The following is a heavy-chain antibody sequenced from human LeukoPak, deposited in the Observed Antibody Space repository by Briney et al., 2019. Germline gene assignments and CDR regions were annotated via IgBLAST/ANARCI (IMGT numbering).Heavy chain of an antibody. D-gene: IGHD5-18*01. CDR1: GVTFSSYA. V-gene: IGHV3-23*01. J-gene: IGHJ4*02. CDR3: AKDLYNYGYFDY. Sequence: GGSLRLSCAAAGVTFSSYAMSLVRQAPGKGLEWVSASSGSGGSTYYADSVKGRFTISRDNSKNTLYLQMNSLRAEDTAVYYCAKDLYNYGYFDYWGQGTLVTVSS. CDR2: SSGSGGST.